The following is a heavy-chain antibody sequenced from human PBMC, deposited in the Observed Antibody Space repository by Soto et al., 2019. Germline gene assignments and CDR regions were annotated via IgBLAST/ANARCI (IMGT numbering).Heavy chain of an antibody. Sequence: PGGSLRLSCAASGFTFSAYSMSWIRQAPGKGLEWGSYIGRRGTTIYYADSVKGRFTISRDNAKNLVFLQMNSLRAEDTALYYCATVGVITTEAPHWLDAWGRGTLVTVSS. CDR3: ATVGVITTEAPHWLDA. CDR2: IGRRGTTI. D-gene: IGHD1-1*01. CDR1: GFTFSAYS. J-gene: IGHJ5*01. V-gene: IGHV3-11*01.